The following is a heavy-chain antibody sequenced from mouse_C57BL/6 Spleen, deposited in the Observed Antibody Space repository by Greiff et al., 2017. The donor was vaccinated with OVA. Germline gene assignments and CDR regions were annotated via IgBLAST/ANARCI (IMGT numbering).Heavy chain of an antibody. Sequence: EVMLVESGGGLVQPGGSLKLSCAASGFTFSDYYMYWVRQTPEKRLEWVAYISNGGGSTYYPDTVKGRFTISRDNAKNTLYLHMSRLKSEDTAMYYCARHGGYDGGDYYALDYWGQGTSVTVSS. J-gene: IGHJ4*01. V-gene: IGHV5-12*01. CDR1: GFTFSDYY. CDR3: ARHGGYDGGDYYALDY. CDR2: ISNGGGST. D-gene: IGHD2-2*01.